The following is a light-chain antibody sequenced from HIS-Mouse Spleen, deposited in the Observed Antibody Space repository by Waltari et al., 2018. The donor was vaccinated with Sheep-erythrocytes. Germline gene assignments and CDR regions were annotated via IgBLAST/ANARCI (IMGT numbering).Light chain of an antibody. CDR2: EGS. V-gene: IGLV2-23*01. J-gene: IGLJ3*02. CDR3: CSYAGSSTWV. CDR1: SSDVGRYNL. Sequence: QSALTQPASVSGSPGQSITISCTGTSSDVGRYNLVSWYQQHPGKAPKLMIYEGSKRPSGVSNRVACSKSGNTASLTISGLQAEDEADYYCCSYAGSSTWVFGGGTKLTVL.